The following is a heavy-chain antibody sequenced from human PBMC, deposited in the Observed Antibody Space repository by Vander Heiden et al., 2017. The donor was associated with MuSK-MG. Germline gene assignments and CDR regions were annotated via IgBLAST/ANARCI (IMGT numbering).Heavy chain of an antibody. CDR3: VRGHNSFDY. CDR1: GFTFSDHY. J-gene: IGHJ4*02. D-gene: IGHD1-20*01. Sequence: EVQLVESGGGLVQPGGSLRLSCAVSGFTFSDHYMDWVRQAPGKGLEWVGRSRNKAHRYSTEYATSVKGRFTISRDDSKNSLFLQMNNLKTEDTAVYYCVRGHNSFDYWGQGILVTVSS. V-gene: IGHV3-72*01. CDR2: SRNKAHRYST.